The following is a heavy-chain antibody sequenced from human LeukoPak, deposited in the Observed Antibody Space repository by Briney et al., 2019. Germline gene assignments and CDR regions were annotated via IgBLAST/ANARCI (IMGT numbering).Heavy chain of an antibody. V-gene: IGHV3-30-3*01. Sequence: PGGSLRLSCAASGFTFSSYAMHWVRQAPGKGLEWVAVISYDGSNTYYADSVKGRFTTSRDNSKNTLYLQMNSLRAEDTAVYYCARVTITIFGAIDYWGQGTLVTASS. CDR1: GFTFSSYA. CDR3: ARVTITIFGAIDY. CDR2: ISYDGSNT. D-gene: IGHD3-3*01. J-gene: IGHJ4*02.